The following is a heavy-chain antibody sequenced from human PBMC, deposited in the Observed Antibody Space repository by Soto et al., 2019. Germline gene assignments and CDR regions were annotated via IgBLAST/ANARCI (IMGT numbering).Heavy chain of an antibody. CDR2: IYYSGST. V-gene: IGHV4-31*03. J-gene: IGHJ6*02. CDR3: ARDYGANYYYYGMDV. CDR1: GGSISSGGYY. D-gene: IGHD4-17*01. Sequence: QVQLQESGPGLVKPSQTLSLTCTVSGGSISSGGYYWSWIRQHPGKGLEWIGYIYYSGSTYYNPSLKSRVTISVDTSKKQFSLKLSSVTVADTAVYYCARDYGANYYYYGMDVWGQGTTVTVSS.